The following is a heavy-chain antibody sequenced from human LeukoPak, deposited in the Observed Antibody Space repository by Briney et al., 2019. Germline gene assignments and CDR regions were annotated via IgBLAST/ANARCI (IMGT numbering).Heavy chain of an antibody. D-gene: IGHD3-22*01. CDR1: GFTFSSYS. CDR2: ISWNSGSI. J-gene: IGHJ4*02. V-gene: IGHV3-9*01. Sequence: GGSLRLSCAASGFTFSSYSMNWVRQAPGKGLEWVSGISWNSGSIGYADSVKGRFTISRDNAKNSLYLQMNSLRAEDTALYYCAKDMHYDSSGYYDGGFDYWGQGTLVTVSS. CDR3: AKDMHYDSSGYYDGGFDY.